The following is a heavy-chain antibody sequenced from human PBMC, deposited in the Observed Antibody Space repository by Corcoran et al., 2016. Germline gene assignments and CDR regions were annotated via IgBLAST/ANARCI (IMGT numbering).Heavy chain of an antibody. D-gene: IGHD3-22*01. CDR3: TRELPHQDSSGYLYYFDY. CDR1: GFTFGDYA. J-gene: IGHJ4*02. CDR2: IRSKAYGGTT. Sequence: EVQLVESGGGLVQPGRSLRLSCTASGFTFGDYAMSWFRQAPGKGLEWVGFIRSKAYGGTTEYAASVNGRFTISRDDSKSIAYLKMNSLKTEDTAVYYCTRELPHQDSSGYLYYFDYWGQGTLVTVSS. V-gene: IGHV3-49*03.